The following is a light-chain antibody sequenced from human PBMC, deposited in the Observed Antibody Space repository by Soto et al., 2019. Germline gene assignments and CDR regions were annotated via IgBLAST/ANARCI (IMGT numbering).Light chain of an antibody. CDR1: SSNIGAGYH. Sequence: QSVLTQPPSVSGAPAQRVTISCTGGSSNIGAGYHVHWYQQLPRTAPKLLIFDNNNRPSGVPDRFSGSKSGTSASMAITGLQAEDEADYYCLSYDSSLSAYVFGTGTRSPS. J-gene: IGLJ1*01. CDR2: DNN. V-gene: IGLV1-40*01. CDR3: LSYDSSLSAYV.